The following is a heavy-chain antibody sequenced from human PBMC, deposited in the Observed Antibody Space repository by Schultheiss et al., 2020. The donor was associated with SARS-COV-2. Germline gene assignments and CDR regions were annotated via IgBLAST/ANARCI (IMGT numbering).Heavy chain of an antibody. CDR2: ISDSSSYI. J-gene: IGHJ6*03. V-gene: IGHV3-21*01. Sequence: GGSLRLSCAASGFTFTNYNMNWVRQAPGKGLEWVSSISDSSSYIYYADSVKGRFTISRDTVRNSLYLQMNSLRAEDTAVYYCARDTQKYSSSSYYYYYYMDVWGIGTTVTVSS. D-gene: IGHD6-6*01. CDR3: ARDTQKYSSSSYYYYYYMDV. CDR1: GFTFTNYN.